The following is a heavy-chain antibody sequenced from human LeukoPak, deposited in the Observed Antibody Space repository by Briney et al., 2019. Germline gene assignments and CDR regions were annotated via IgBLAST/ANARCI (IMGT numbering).Heavy chain of an antibody. CDR1: GFTFSSYG. V-gene: IGHV3-33*08. CDR3: ARAYDSSGYGPGDY. D-gene: IGHD3-22*01. Sequence: SGGSLRLSCAASGFTFSSYGMHWVRQAPGKGLEWVAVIWYDGSNKYYADSVKGRFTISRDNSKNTLYLQMNSLRAEDTAVYYCARAYDSSGYGPGDYWGQGTLVTVSS. CDR2: IWYDGSNK. J-gene: IGHJ4*02.